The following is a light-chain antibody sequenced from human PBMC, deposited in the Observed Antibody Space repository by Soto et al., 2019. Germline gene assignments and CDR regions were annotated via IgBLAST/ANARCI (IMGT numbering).Light chain of an antibody. CDR2: EVS. CDR1: SSDVGAYKY. CDR3: SSYASSNTYV. V-gene: IGLV2-14*01. J-gene: IGLJ1*01. Sequence: QSLLTHPASLSGSPGQSITISCTGTSSDVGAYKYVSWYQQHPGKAPKLLIYEVSYRPSGVSNRFSGSKSGNTASLTISGLQADDEADYYCSSYASSNTYVFGTGTKVTVL.